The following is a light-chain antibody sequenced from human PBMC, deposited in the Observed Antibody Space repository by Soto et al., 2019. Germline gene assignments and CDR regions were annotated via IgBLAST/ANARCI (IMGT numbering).Light chain of an antibody. CDR3: QQYNDWPPIT. CDR1: QSVSSN. J-gene: IGKJ5*01. CDR2: GAS. Sequence: ELVLTQSPVTLSVSPGEGATLSCRASQSVSSNLAWYQQKPGQAPRLLIYGASTRATGIPARFSGSGSGTEFTLTRSSLQSEDFAVYYCQQYNDWPPITFGQGTRLEIK. V-gene: IGKV3-15*01.